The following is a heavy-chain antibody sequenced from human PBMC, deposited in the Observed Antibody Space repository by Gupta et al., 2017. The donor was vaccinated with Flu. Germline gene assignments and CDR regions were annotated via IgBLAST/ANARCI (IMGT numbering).Heavy chain of an antibody. CDR1: GFAFSNLW. J-gene: IGHJ4*02. CDR3: TALAAPTDY. V-gene: IGHV3-74*01. D-gene: IGHD6-6*01. Sequence: EVQMVESGGGLVLPGGSLRLTCATSGFAFSNLWMHWVRQVPGKGLTWVSEINEDGSTTTYAPSVKGRFTISRENAMNTLYLQMNSLTADDAAVYYCTALAAPTDYWGQGTLVNVSS. CDR2: INEDGSTT.